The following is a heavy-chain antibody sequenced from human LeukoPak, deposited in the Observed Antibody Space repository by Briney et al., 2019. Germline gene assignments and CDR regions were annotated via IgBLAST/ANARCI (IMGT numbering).Heavy chain of an antibody. CDR3: AREGSGWLQY. J-gene: IGHJ4*02. V-gene: IGHV1-2*06. D-gene: IGHD6-19*01. CDR1: GYTFTSYG. Sequence: ASVKVSCKASGYTFTSYGISWVRQAPGQGLEWMGRINPNSGGTNYAQKFQGRVTMTRDTSISTAYMELSRLRSDDTAVYYCAREGSGWLQYWGQGTLVTVSS. CDR2: INPNSGGT.